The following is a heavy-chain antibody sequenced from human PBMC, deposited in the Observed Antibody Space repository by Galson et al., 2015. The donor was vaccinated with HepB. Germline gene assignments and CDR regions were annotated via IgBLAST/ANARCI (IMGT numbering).Heavy chain of an antibody. CDR3: ARDLYTTTSGY. V-gene: IGHV3-33*01. J-gene: IGHJ4*02. CDR2: IWYDGSNK. CDR1: GFTFGNYG. D-gene: IGHD3-16*01. Sequence: SLRLSCAASGFTFGNYGMHWVRQAPGKGLEWVGVIWYDGSNKYYADAVKGRFTISRDNSKNTVYLQMSSLRVGDTTVYYCARDLYTTTSGYWGQGTLVTVSS.